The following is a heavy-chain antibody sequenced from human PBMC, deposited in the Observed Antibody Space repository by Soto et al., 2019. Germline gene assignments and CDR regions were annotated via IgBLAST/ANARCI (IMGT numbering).Heavy chain of an antibody. Sequence: EVQLVESGGGLVQPGGSLRLSCAASGFTFSSYSMHWVRQAPGKGLERVSYISSESGTIYYADSVKGRFTISRDNAKKSLYLQMNSLRDEDTAVYYCAREPSGGDDYPDPRESWGQGTLVTVSS. CDR2: ISSESGTI. J-gene: IGHJ5*02. V-gene: IGHV3-48*02. CDR3: AREPSGGDDYPDPRES. D-gene: IGHD2-21*02. CDR1: GFTFSSYS.